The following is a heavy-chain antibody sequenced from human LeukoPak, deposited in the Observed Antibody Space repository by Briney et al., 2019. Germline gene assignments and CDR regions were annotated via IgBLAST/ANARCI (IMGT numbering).Heavy chain of an antibody. Sequence: PSETLSLTCTVSGGSVSSDIYYWSWIRQHPGEGLEWIGYVYYSGSTYYNPSLKSRVTISVDTSKNQFSLKLSSVTAADTAVYYCARGGDLGYSYGSYFDYWGQGTLVTVSS. CDR2: VYYSGST. CDR1: GGSVSSDIYY. V-gene: IGHV4-61*01. J-gene: IGHJ4*02. D-gene: IGHD5-18*01. CDR3: ARGGDLGYSYGSYFDY.